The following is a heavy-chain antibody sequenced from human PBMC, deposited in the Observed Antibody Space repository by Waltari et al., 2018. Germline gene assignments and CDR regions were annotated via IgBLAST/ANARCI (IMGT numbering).Heavy chain of an antibody. CDR3: ALSPQQLLAFDF. V-gene: IGHV1-69*04. CDR2: IVPILRLT. J-gene: IGHJ3*01. CDR1: GHPFNTYA. D-gene: IGHD6-13*01. Sequence: QVQVVQSGTEVKKPGSSVRVSCKVSGHPFNTYAISWVRQAPGQGLEWMGKIVPILRLTNFSQKFRDRVTLTATTSTTTAFMDLTDLTSEDTAVYYCALSPQQLLAFDFWGQGTMVTVSS.